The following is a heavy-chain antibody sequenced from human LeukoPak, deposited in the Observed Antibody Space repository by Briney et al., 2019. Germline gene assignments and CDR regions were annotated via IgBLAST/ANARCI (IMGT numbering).Heavy chain of an antibody. Sequence: GASVTVSCTASGYTFTSNYIHWVRQAPGQGLEWMGMIYPRDGSTSYAQKFQGRVTVTGDTSTSTVHMELSGLRSEDTAVYYCARDKRDYGDYVFDYWGQGTLVTVSS. CDR3: ARDKRDYGDYVFDY. CDR2: IYPRDGST. CDR1: GYTFTSNY. D-gene: IGHD4-17*01. V-gene: IGHV1-46*01. J-gene: IGHJ4*02.